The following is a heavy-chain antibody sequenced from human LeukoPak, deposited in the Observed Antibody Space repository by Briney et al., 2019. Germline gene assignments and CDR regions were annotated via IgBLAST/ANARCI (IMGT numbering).Heavy chain of an antibody. CDR2: MNPNSGNT. V-gene: IGHV1-8*03. CDR1: GYTFTSYD. J-gene: IGHJ6*03. CDR3: ARGQRYFDWLSSYYYYYMDV. D-gene: IGHD3-9*01. Sequence: GASVKVSCKASGYTFTSYDINWVRQATGQGLEWMGWMNPNSGNTGYAQKFQGRVTITRNTSISTAYMELSSLRSEDTAVYYCARGQRYFDWLSSYYYYYMDVWGKGTTVTVSS.